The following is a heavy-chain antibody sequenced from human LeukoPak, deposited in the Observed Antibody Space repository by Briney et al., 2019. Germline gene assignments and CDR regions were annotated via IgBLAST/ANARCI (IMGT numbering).Heavy chain of an antibody. V-gene: IGHV3-23*01. CDR3: ARDIDGDYYFDY. CDR2: LTGSGGST. Sequence: GGSLRLSCAASGFTFSSSSMSWVSQAPGKGLEWVSALTGSGGSTYYADSVKGRFTISRDNSKNTLYLQMNSLRAEDTAVYYCARDIDGDYYFDYWGQGTLVTVSS. CDR1: GFTFSSSS. D-gene: IGHD4-17*01. J-gene: IGHJ4*02.